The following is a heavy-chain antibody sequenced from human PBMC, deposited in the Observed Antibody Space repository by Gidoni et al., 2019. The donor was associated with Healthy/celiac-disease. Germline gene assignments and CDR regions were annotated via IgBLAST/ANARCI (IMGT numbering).Heavy chain of an antibody. CDR3: ARERYASDQHYYYGMYV. J-gene: IGHJ6*02. CDR2: ISSSSSYL. V-gene: IGHV3-21*01. Sequence: EVQLVESGGGLVKPGGSLRLSCAASGFTFSSSSMNWVRQAPGRGLEWFSVISSSSSYLYYAYSVKGRFTISRDNAKNSLYLQMNSLRAEDTAVYYCARERYASDQHYYYGMYVWGQGTTVTVSS. CDR1: GFTFSSSS. D-gene: IGHD3-16*01.